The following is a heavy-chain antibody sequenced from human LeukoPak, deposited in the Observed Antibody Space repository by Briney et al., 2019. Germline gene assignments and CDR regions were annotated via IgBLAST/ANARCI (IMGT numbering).Heavy chain of an antibody. J-gene: IGHJ6*04. D-gene: IGHD2-2*01. CDR2: ISGSGGRT. V-gene: IGHV3-23*01. CDR3: AKGNNAEVPAAPYV. CDR1: GFTFSSYA. Sequence: PGGSLRLSCAASGFTFSSYAMNWVRQAPGKGLEWVSVISGSGGRTYYADSVQGRFTISRDNSKNTLYLQMNSLRVEDTAIYYCAKGNNAEVPAAPYVWGKGTKVTVSS.